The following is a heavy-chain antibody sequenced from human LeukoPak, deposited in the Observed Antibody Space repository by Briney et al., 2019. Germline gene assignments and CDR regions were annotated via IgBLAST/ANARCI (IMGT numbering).Heavy chain of an antibody. J-gene: IGHJ4*02. CDR1: GGTFSSYA. Sequence: SVKVSCKASGGTFSSYAISWVRQAPGQGLEWMGGIIPIFGTTQYAQKFQGRVTITTDESTSTAYMELSSLRSEDTAVYYCAIAPRYSYGVPAFDYWGQGTLVTVSS. CDR2: IIPIFGTT. D-gene: IGHD5-18*01. CDR3: AIAPRYSYGVPAFDY. V-gene: IGHV1-69*05.